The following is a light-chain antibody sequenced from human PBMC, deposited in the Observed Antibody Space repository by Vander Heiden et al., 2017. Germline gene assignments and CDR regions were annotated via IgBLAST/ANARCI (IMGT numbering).Light chain of an antibody. J-gene: IGLJ2*01. V-gene: IGLV3-1*01. CDR2: QDT. Sequence: SYELTQPPSVSVSPGPAASITCSGDNLGDKYACWYQQKAGQSPVVVIYQDTKRPSGIPERFSGSNSGSTATLTISGTQAMDEADYYCQAWDSSNVVFGGGTKLTVL. CDR1: NLGDKY. CDR3: QAWDSSNVV.